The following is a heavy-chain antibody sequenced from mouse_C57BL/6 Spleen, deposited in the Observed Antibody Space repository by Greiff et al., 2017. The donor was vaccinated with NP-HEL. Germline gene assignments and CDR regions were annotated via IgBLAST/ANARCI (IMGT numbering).Heavy chain of an antibody. V-gene: IGHV3-6*01. CDR3: AREEGTGIRFAY. CDR2: ISYDGSN. D-gene: IGHD4-1*01. J-gene: IGHJ3*01. Sequence: ESGPGLVKPSQSLSLTCSVTGYSITSGYYWNWIRQFPGNKLEWMGYISYDGSNNYNPSLKNRISITRDTSKNQFFLKLNSVTTEDTATYYCAREEGTGIRFAYWGQGTLVTVSA. CDR1: GYSITSGYY.